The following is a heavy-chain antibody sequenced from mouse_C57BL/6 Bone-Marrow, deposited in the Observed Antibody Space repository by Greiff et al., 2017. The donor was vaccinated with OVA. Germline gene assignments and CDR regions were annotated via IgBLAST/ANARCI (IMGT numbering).Heavy chain of an antibody. D-gene: IGHD3-2*02. CDR2: IYPRSGNT. V-gene: IGHV1-81*01. CDR1: GYTFTSYG. J-gene: IGHJ3*01. Sequence: QVHVKQSGAELARPGASVKLSCKASGYTFTSYGISWVKQRTGQGLEWIGEIYPRSGNTYYNEKFKGKATLTADKSSSTAYMELRSLTSEDSAVYFCARRQLRPRFAYWGQGTLVTVSA. CDR3: ARRQLRPRFAY.